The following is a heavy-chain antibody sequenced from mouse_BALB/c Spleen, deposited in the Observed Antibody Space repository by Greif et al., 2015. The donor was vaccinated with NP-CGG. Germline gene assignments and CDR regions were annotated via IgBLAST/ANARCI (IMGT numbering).Heavy chain of an antibody. CDR3: ARSDYRYDVDY. D-gene: IGHD2-14*01. Sequence: VKLMESGAELMKPGASVKISCKATGYTFSSYWIEWVKQRPGHGLEWIGEILPGGGSTNYNEKFKGKATFTADTSSNTAYMQLSSLTSEDSAVYYCARSDYRYDVDYWGQGTTLTVSS. CDR1: GYTFSSYW. V-gene: IGHV1-9*01. J-gene: IGHJ2*01. CDR2: ILPGGGST.